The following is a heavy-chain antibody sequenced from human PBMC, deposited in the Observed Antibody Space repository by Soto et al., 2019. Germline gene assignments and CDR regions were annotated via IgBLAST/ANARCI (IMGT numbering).Heavy chain of an antibody. CDR3: AKDRAMRYYDSSGYSEYFQH. D-gene: IGHD3-22*01. J-gene: IGHJ1*01. V-gene: IGHV3-23*01. CDR1: GFTFSSYA. CDR2: ISGSGGST. Sequence: EVQLLESGGGLVQPGGSLRRSCAASGFTFSSYAMSWVRQAPGKGLEWVSAISGSGGSTYYADSVKGRFTISRDNSKNTLYLQMNSLRAEDTAVYYCAKDRAMRYYDSSGYSEYFQHWGQGTLVTVSS.